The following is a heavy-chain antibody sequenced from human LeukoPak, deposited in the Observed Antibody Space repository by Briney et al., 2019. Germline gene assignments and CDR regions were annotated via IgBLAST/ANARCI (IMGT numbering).Heavy chain of an antibody. CDR3: ARDRAANQDWVEFDP. CDR1: GFRVSDYY. V-gene: IGHV3-66*03. J-gene: IGHJ5*02. CDR2: IRDSGEA. Sequence: PGGSLRLSCAVSGFRVSDYYMSWVRQAPGKGLEWVGLIRDSGEAFYADFARGRSAISRDESENTLYLQMNSLRVEDTAVYFCARDRAANQDWVEFDPWGQGTPVIVSS. D-gene: IGHD3/OR15-3a*01.